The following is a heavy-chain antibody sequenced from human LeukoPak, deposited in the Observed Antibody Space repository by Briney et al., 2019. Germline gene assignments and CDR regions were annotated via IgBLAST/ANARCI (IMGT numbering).Heavy chain of an antibody. CDR1: GFTFSSYG. Sequence: GGSLRLSCAASGFTFSSYGMHWVRQAPGKGLEWVAFIRYDGSNKYYADSVKGRFTISRDNSKNTLYLQMNSLRAEDTAVYYCAKEGGSYDFWSGPREDWFDPWGQGTLVTVSS. D-gene: IGHD3-3*01. CDR3: AKEGGSYDFWSGPREDWFDP. J-gene: IGHJ5*02. V-gene: IGHV3-30*02. CDR2: IRYDGSNK.